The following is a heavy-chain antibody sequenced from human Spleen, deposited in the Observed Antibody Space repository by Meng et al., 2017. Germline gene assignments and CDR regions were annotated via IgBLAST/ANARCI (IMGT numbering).Heavy chain of an antibody. CDR3: ARGHAQLWFGARALDY. V-gene: IGHV4-34*01. D-gene: IGHD3-10*01. Sequence: SETLSLTCAVYGGSFSGYYWSWIRQPPGKGREWIGEINHSGSTNYNPSLKSRVTISVDTSKNQFSLKLSSVTAADTAVYYCARGHAQLWFGARALDYWGQGTLVTVSS. CDR2: INHSGST. CDR1: GGSFSGYY. J-gene: IGHJ4*02.